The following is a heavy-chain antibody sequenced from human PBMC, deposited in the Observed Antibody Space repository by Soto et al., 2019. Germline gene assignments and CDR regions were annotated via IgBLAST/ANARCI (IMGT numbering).Heavy chain of an antibody. V-gene: IGHV1-18*04. CDR3: GRRWIPMGRGVITARGAFDI. J-gene: IGHJ3*02. Sequence: QVQLVQSGAEVKKPGASVKVSCKASGYTFTSYGISWVRQAPGQGLEWMGWISAYNGNTNYAQKLQGRVTMTTDTATSNAYRELGSLRSDDTAVYYCGRRWIPMGRGVITARGAFDIWGQGTMVTVSS. CDR2: ISAYNGNT. CDR1: GYTFTSYG. D-gene: IGHD3-10*01.